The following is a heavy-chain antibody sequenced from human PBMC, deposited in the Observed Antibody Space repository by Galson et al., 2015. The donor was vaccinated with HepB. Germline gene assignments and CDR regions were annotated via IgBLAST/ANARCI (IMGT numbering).Heavy chain of an antibody. J-gene: IGHJ4*02. CDR3: ARGGRVAISYFHY. Sequence: SLRLSCAASGFTFSNYGMHWVRQAPGKGLEWLAVIWYDGSNQYYADSVKGRFTISRDHSKSTLYLQMNSLRAEDTAVHYCARGGRVAISYFHYWGQRTVVTVSS. CDR2: IWYDGSNQ. D-gene: IGHD2-15*01. V-gene: IGHV3-33*01. CDR1: GFTFSNYG.